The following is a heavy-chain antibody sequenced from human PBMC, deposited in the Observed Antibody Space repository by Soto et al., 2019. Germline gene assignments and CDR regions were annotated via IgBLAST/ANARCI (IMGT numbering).Heavy chain of an antibody. Sequence: ASVKVSCKASGGTFSSYAISWVRQAPGQGLEWMGGIIPIFGTANYAQKFQGRVTITADESTSTAYMELSSLRSEDTAVYYCARDLLGIVVVVAATTRYGMDVWGQGTTVTVSS. V-gene: IGHV1-69*13. CDR1: GGTFSSYA. CDR2: IIPIFGTA. J-gene: IGHJ6*02. CDR3: ARDLLGIVVVVAATTRYGMDV. D-gene: IGHD2-15*01.